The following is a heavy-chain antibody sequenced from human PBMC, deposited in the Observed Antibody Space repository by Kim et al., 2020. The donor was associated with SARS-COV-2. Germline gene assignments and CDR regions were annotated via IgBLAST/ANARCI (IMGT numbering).Heavy chain of an antibody. CDR1: GFAFSDSP. Sequence: GGSLRLSCATSGFAFSDSPLHWVRQSPGTGLEWVALISSDGTQKNYANSVRGRFTISRDISKRTLFLQMNSLRPEDTAVSYCATDWAAFSSGTYVFDFWG. V-gene: IGHV3-30*04. D-gene: IGHD3-10*01. J-gene: IGHJ4*01. CDR2: ISSDGTQK. CDR3: ATDWAAFSSGTYVFDF.